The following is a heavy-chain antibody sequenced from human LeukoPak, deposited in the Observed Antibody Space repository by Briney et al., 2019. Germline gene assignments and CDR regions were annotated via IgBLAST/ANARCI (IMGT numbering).Heavy chain of an antibody. Sequence: GGSVTLSCVASGFTFSSYSMNWVRQAPGKGLEWVSSISSSRSYIYYADSVKGRFTISRDNAKNSLYLQMNSLRAEDTAVYYCARDYSSSWCGFPFDYWGQGTLVTVSS. D-gene: IGHD6-13*01. CDR3: ARDYSSSWCGFPFDY. V-gene: IGHV3-21*01. J-gene: IGHJ4*02. CDR2: ISSSRSYI. CDR1: GFTFSSYS.